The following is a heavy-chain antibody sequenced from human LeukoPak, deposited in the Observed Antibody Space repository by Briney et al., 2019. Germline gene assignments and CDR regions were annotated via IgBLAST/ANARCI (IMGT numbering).Heavy chain of an antibody. V-gene: IGHV3-7*01. CDR3: ARDPSSYYYYMDV. CDR1: GFTFSSYW. CDR2: IKQDGSEK. J-gene: IGHJ6*03. Sequence: GGSLRLSCAAFGFTFSSYWMSWVRQAPGKGLEWVANIKQDGSEKYYVDSVKGRFTISRDNAKNSLYLQMNSLRAEDTAVYYCARDPSSYYYYMDVWGKGTTVTVSS.